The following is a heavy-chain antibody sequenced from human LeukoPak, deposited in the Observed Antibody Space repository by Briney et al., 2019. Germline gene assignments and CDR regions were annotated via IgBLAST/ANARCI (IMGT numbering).Heavy chain of an antibody. CDR3: ARQVSQPRSAGYFDY. V-gene: IGHV4-39*01. J-gene: IGHJ4*02. CDR1: GGSIRSSNYY. Sequence: SETLSLTCTVSGGSIRSSNYYWGRSRQPPGKGLEWIGTIYYSGTTYYNPSLKSRVTISVDTSRNQFSLNVTSVTAADTAVYYCARQVSQPRSAGYFDYWGRGTLVTASS. CDR2: IYYSGTT. D-gene: IGHD6-6*01.